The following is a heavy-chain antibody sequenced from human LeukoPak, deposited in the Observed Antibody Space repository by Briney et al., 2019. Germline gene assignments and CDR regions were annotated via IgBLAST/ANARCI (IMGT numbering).Heavy chain of an antibody. V-gene: IGHV4-34*01. Sequence: SETLSLTCGVYGDSFSGYYWSWIRQPPGMGLEWIAEISHSGSTNYNPSLRSRVTISVDTSKNQFSLKLSSVTAADTAVYYCARGLRTTKIDYWGQGTLVTVSS. D-gene: IGHD1-1*01. CDR3: ARGLRTTKIDY. CDR1: GDSFSGYY. J-gene: IGHJ4*02. CDR2: ISHSGST.